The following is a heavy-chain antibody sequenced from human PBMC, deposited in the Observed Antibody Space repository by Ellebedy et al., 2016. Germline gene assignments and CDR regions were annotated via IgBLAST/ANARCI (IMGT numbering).Heavy chain of an antibody. V-gene: IGHV1-69*05. CDR3: ARATVIGYAFDI. CDR1: GGTFSSYA. D-gene: IGHD3-10*01. Sequence: SVKVSCXASGGTFSSYAISWVRQAPGQGLEWMGGIIPIFGTANYAQKFQGRVTMTTDTSTSTAYMELRSLRSDDTAVYYCARATVIGYAFDIWGQGTMVTVSS. CDR2: IIPIFGTA. J-gene: IGHJ3*02.